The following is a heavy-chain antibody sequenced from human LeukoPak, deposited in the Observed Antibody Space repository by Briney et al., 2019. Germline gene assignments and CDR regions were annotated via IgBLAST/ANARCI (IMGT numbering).Heavy chain of an antibody. CDR1: GGTFSSYA. J-gene: IGHJ4*02. Sequence: SVKVSCKASGGTFSSYAISWVRQAPGQGLEWMGGIIPIFGTANYAQKFQGRVTITADESTSTAYMEVSSLRSEDTAVYYCARGDGYYDSSGYYLGDYWGQGTLVTVSS. CDR3: ARGDGYYDSSGYYLGDY. CDR2: IIPIFGTA. V-gene: IGHV1-69*13. D-gene: IGHD3-22*01.